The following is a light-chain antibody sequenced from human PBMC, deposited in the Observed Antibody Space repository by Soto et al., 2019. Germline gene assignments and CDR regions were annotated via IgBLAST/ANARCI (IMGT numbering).Light chain of an antibody. J-gene: IGKJ5*01. CDR1: QSVSSY. V-gene: IGKV3-11*01. CDR2: DTS. CDR3: QQRINWPIT. Sequence: EIVLTQSPATLSLSPGERATLSCRASQSVSSYLAWYQQKPGQAPRLLIYDTSNRATGIPARFSGSGSGTDFTLTISSLEPEDFAVYYCQQRINWPITFGXX.